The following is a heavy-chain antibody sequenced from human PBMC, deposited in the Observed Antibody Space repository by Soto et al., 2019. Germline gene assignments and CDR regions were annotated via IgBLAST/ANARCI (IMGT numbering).Heavy chain of an antibody. J-gene: IGHJ4*02. CDR2: FYYTGTT. D-gene: IGHD2-8*02. V-gene: IGHV4-61*01. CDR1: GASLSSGSYY. CDR3: ARISYWVKDY. Sequence: PSETLSLTCTVFGASLSSGSYYLSWIRQPPGKGLEWIGYFYYTGTTKYNPSLESRVTISADTSKNQFSLNVTSVTAADTAVYYCARISYWVKDYWGQGALVTVSS.